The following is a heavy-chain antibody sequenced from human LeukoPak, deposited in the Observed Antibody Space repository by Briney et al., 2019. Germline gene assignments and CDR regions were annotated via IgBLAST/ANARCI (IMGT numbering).Heavy chain of an antibody. CDR1: GFTFSSYG. V-gene: IGHV3-33*01. J-gene: IGHJ4*02. CDR3: ARGISYYDSSGYPDY. CDR2: IWYDGSNK. D-gene: IGHD3-22*01. Sequence: AGGSLRLSCAASGFTFSSYGMHWVRQAPGKGLEWVAVIWYDGSNKYYADSVKGRFTTSRDNSKNTLYLQMNSLRAEDTAVYYCARGISYYDSSGYPDYWGQGTLVTVSS.